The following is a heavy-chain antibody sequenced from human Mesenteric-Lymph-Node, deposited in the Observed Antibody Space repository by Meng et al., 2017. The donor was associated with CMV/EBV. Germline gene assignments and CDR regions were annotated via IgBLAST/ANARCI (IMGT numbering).Heavy chain of an antibody. J-gene: IGHJ6*02. V-gene: IGHV3-21*01. CDR3: ARGSSSSWYYYGMDI. CDR1: GFTFSSYS. CDR2: ISSSSSYI. Sequence: GGSLRLSCAASGFTFSSYSMNWVRQAPGKGLEWVSSISSSSSYIYYADSVKGRFTISRDNAKNSLYLQMNSLRAEDTAVYYCARGSSSSWYYYGMDIWGQGTTVTVSS. D-gene: IGHD6-13*01.